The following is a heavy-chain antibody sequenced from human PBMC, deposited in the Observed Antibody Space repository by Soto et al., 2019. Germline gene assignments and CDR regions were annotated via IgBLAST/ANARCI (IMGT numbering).Heavy chain of an antibody. CDR2: INPNSGGT. CDR1: GYTFTGYY. J-gene: IGHJ5*02. V-gene: IGHV1-2*02. D-gene: IGHD2-2*03. CDR3: ARASLDIVVVPAARLPLLP. Sequence: QVQLVQSGAEVKKPGASVKVSCKASGYTFTGYYMHWVRQAPGQGLEWMGWINPNSGGTNYAQKFQGRVTMTRDTSNSPAYRGLSRLRSDDTAVYYCARASLDIVVVPAARLPLLPWGQGTLVTVSS.